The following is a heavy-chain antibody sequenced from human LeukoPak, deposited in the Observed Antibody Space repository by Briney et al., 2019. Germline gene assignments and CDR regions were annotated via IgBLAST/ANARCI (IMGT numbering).Heavy chain of an antibody. J-gene: IGHJ4*02. D-gene: IGHD3-22*01. CDR1: GFTFDDYG. V-gene: IGHV3-20*04. CDR3: ARGIGYYYDSSGYYYFNY. CDR2: INWNGGST. Sequence: GGSLRLSCAASGFTFDDYGMSWVRQAPGKGLEWVSGINWNGGSTGYADSVKGRFTISRDNAKNSLYLQMNSLRAEDTALYYCARGIGYYYDSSGYYYFNYWGQGTLVTVSS.